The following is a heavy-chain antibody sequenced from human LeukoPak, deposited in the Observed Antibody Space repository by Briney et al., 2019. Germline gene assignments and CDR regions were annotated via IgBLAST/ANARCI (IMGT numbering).Heavy chain of an antibody. J-gene: IGHJ6*02. CDR3: ARVLGATRDYYYGMDV. V-gene: IGHV3-33*01. CDR1: GFTFSSYG. D-gene: IGHD1-26*01. Sequence: PGGSLRLSCAASGFTFSSYGMHWVRQAPGKGLEWVAVIWYDGSNKYYADSVKGRFTISRDNSKNTLYLQMNSLRAEDTAVYYCARVLGATRDYYYGMDVWGQGTTVTVSS. CDR2: IWYDGSNK.